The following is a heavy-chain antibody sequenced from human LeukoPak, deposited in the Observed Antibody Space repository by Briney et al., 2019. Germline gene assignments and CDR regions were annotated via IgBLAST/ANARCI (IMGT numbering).Heavy chain of an antibody. J-gene: IGHJ4*02. CDR2: IYPGDSDT. CDR3: VRARHSGSYAGFAH. D-gene: IGHD3-16*01. V-gene: IGHV5-51*01. CDR1: GYSFANYW. Sequence: GESLKVSCQGSGYSFANYWIAWVRQMPGKGLEWMGIIYPGDSDTRVSPSFRGRVTMSADKSVSTAHLQLNNLKASDTAMYYCVRARHSGSYAGFAHWGPGTLVTVSS.